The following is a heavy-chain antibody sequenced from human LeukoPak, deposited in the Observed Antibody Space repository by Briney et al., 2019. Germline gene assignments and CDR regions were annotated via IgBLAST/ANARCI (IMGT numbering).Heavy chain of an antibody. Sequence: SETLSLTCTVSGGSISSGSYYWSWIRQPAGKGLEWIGRIYTSGSTIYNPSLKSRVTISVDTSKNQFSLKLSSVTAADTAVYYCARGRYQLLWGLGNWFDPWGQGALVTVSS. J-gene: IGHJ5*02. CDR1: GGSISSGSYY. D-gene: IGHD2-2*01. CDR3: ARGRYQLLWGLGNWFDP. V-gene: IGHV4-61*02. CDR2: IYTSGST.